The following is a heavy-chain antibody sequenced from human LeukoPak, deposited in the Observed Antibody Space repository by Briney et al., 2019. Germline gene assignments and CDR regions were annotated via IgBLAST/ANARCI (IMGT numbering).Heavy chain of an antibody. CDR2: IRYDGSNK. V-gene: IGHV3-30*02. CDR3: AKDRSRYFAWGRNWFDS. Sequence: GGSLRLSCAASGFTFSSYWMSWVRQAPGKGLEWVAFIRYDGSNKYYADSVKGRFTISRDNSKNTLYLQMNSLRAEDTAVYYCAKDRSRYFAWGRNWFDSWGQGTLVTVSS. CDR1: GFTFSSYW. J-gene: IGHJ5*01. D-gene: IGHD3-9*01.